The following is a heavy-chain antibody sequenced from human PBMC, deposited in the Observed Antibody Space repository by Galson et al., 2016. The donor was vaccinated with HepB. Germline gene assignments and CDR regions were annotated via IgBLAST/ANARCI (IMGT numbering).Heavy chain of an antibody. CDR1: GYTFTNYW. D-gene: IGHD6-19*01. Sequence: QSGAEVKKPGETLRISCKASGYTFTNYWISWVRQVSGKGLEYMGRIDLQDSYTDYSPSFKSHVTISGDTSINTVYFQWSSLKASDTAKYFCARIPTSGWYSDYWGQGTLVTVSS. CDR2: IDLQDSYT. CDR3: ARIPTSGWYSDY. J-gene: IGHJ4*02. V-gene: IGHV5-10-1*01.